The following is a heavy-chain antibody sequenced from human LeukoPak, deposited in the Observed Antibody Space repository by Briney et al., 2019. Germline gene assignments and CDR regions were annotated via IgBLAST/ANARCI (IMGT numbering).Heavy chain of an antibody. Sequence: PSETLSLTCTVSGGSISSSSYYWGWIRQPPGKGLEWIGSIYYSGSTYYNPSLKSRVTISVDTSKNQFSLKLSSVTAADTAGYYCARHYDFWSGYYDYWGQGTLVTVSS. CDR3: ARHYDFWSGYYDY. V-gene: IGHV4-39*01. J-gene: IGHJ4*02. CDR1: GGSISSSSYY. CDR2: IYYSGST. D-gene: IGHD3-3*01.